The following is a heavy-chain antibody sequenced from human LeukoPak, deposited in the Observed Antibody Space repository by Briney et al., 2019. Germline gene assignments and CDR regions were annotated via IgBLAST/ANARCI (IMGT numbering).Heavy chain of an antibody. CDR2: IYPGDSDT. D-gene: IGHD3-10*01. V-gene: IGHV5-51*01. Sequence: GESLKISCKGSGYSFTSYWIGWVRQMPGKGLEWMGIIYPGDSDTRYSPSFQGQVTISADKSISTAYLQWSSLKASDTAMYYCARHGAGSGPYYYYYGMDVWGQGTTVTVSS. CDR3: ARHGAGSGPYYYYYGMDV. CDR1: GYSFTSYW. J-gene: IGHJ6*02.